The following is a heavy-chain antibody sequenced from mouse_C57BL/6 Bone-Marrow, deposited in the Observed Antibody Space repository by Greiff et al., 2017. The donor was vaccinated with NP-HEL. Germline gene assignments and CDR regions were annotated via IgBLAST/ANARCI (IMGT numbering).Heavy chain of an antibody. CDR3: AREGLGVFYYYAMDY. J-gene: IGHJ4*01. CDR2: IDPSDSYT. CDR1: GYTFTSYW. D-gene: IGHD2-4*01. V-gene: IGHV1-69*01. Sequence: QVQLQQPGAELVMPGASVKLSCKASGYTFTSYWMHWVKQRPGQGLEWIGEIDPSDSYTNYIQKFKGKSTLTVDKSSSTAYMQLSSLTSEDSAVYYCAREGLGVFYYYAMDYWGQGTSVTVSS.